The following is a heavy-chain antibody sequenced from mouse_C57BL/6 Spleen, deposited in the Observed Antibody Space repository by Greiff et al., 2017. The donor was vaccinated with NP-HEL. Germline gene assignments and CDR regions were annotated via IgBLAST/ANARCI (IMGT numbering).Heavy chain of an antibody. CDR3: ARVKGYYGSSYYAMDY. CDR1: GYTFTSYW. V-gene: IGHV1-64*01. D-gene: IGHD1-1*01. J-gene: IGHJ4*01. Sequence: VQLQQSGAELVKPGASVKLSCKASGYTFTSYWMHWVKQRPGQGLEWIGMIHPNSGSTNYNEKFKSKATLTVDKSSSTAYMQLSSLTSEDSAVYYCARVKGYYGSSYYAMDYWGQGTSVTVSS. CDR2: IHPNSGST.